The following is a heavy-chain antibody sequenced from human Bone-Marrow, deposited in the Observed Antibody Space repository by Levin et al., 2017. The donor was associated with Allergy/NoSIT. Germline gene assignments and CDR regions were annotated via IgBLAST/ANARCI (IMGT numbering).Heavy chain of an antibody. CDR1: GFTFGDYA. J-gene: IGHJ4*02. CDR2: IRENDRVGAT. CDR3: TRWRVTSHFDY. Sequence: QAGGSLRLSCTTSGFTFGDYAMAWVRQAPGKGLEFVASIRENDRVGATEYAASVKGRFSISRDDSKSIAFLQMNSLKTEDTAVYFCTRWRVTSHFDYWGQGTLVTVSS. V-gene: IGHV3-49*04. D-gene: IGHD2-2*01.